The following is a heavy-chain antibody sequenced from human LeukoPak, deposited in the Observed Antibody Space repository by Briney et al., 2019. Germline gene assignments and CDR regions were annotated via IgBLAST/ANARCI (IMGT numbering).Heavy chain of an antibody. D-gene: IGHD2-2*01. V-gene: IGHV3-9*01. J-gene: IGHJ5*02. CDR1: GFTFDDYA. CDR2: ISWNSATI. Sequence: GGSLRLSCAASGFTFDDYAMHWVRQTPGKGLEWVSHISWNSATIEYADSVKGRFTISRDNAKNSLYLQMNSLRAEDTAIYYCARDRYCSSTSCYPLTGTFDPWGQGTLVTVSS. CDR3: ARDRYCSSTSCYPLTGTFDP.